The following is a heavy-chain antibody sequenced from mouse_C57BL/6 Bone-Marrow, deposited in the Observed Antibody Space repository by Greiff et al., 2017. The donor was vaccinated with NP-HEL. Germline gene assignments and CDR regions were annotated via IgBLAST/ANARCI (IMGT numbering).Heavy chain of an antibody. CDR3: ARRRDGSYAMDY. Sequence: EVHLVESEGGLVQPGSSMKLSCTASGFTFSDYYMAWVRQVPEKGLEWVANINYDGSSTYYLDSLKSRFIISRDNAKNILYLQMSSLKSEDTATYYCARRRDGSYAMDYWGQGTSVTVSS. D-gene: IGHD2-3*01. CDR1: GFTFSDYY. V-gene: IGHV5-16*01. J-gene: IGHJ4*01. CDR2: INYDGSST.